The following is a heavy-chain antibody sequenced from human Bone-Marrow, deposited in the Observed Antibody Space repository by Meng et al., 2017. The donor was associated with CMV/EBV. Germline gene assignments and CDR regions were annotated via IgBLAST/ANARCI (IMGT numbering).Heavy chain of an antibody. V-gene: IGHV4-59*01. CDR1: GGSISSYY. Sequence: SETLSLTCTVSGGSISSYYWSWIRQPPGKGLEWIGYIYYSGSTNYNPSLKSRVTISVDTSKNQFSLKLSSVTAADTAVYYCAREAAHAVGFAYWGQGPLVTGSS. J-gene: IGHJ4*02. CDR3: AREAAHAVGFAY. CDR2: IYYSGST. D-gene: IGHD6-6*01.